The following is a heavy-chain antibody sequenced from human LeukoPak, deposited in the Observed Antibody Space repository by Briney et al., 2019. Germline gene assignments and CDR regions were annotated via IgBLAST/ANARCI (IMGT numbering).Heavy chain of an antibody. D-gene: IGHD3-22*01. CDR3: ASLREYYYNSSGYA. V-gene: IGHV3-30*14. Sequence: GGSLRLSCAASGFTFSQYAMHWVRQAPGKGLEWMAIISYDGSDIYYARSVRGRFTISRDNSKNTLYLQMNSLRAEDTAMYYCASLREYYYNSSGYAWGQGTLVTVSS. CDR2: ISYDGSDI. J-gene: IGHJ5*02. CDR1: GFTFSQYA.